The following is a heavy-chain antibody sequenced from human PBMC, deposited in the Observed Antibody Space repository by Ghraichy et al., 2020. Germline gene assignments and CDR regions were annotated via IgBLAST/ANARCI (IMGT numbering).Heavy chain of an antibody. CDR2: IHYPGNA. J-gene: IGHJ5*02. Sequence: SETLSLTCTFSTGSISSFYWTWLRQSPGKGLEWMGNIHYPGNANIHPALKSRVTISIDTSRTQVSLWLQSVTAADTAIYYCAGDVGFDFWPGRNWFDPWGREYLVTVSA. CDR3: AGDVGFDFWPGRNWFDP. CDR1: TGSISSFY. D-gene: IGHD3/OR15-3a*01. V-gene: IGHV4-59*13.